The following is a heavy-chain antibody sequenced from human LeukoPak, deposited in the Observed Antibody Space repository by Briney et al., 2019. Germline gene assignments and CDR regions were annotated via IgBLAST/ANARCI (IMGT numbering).Heavy chain of an antibody. V-gene: IGHV1-2*02. J-gene: IGHJ5*02. CDR3: ARCSVVVPAAINWFDP. CDR2: MNPKNGGT. CDR1: GYTFSDYY. Sequence: ASVKVSCKASGYTFSDYYMHWVRQAPGQGLEWMGWMNPKNGGTNYAQKFQGRVIMTRDTSINTAYMGLSRLTSDDTAVYYCARCSVVVPAAINWFDPWGQGTLVTVSS. D-gene: IGHD2-2*01.